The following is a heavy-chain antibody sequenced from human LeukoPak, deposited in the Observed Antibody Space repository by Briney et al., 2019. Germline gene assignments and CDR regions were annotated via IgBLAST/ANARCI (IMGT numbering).Heavy chain of an antibody. Sequence: QTGGSLRLSCAASGFTFSSYTMSWVRQTPGKGLQRVSGITGSGGTTYYADSVKGRFTISRDNSKNTLYLQMNSLRAEDTAVYYCARLLGDYYDSSGYPYYFDYWGQGTLVTVSS. D-gene: IGHD3-22*01. V-gene: IGHV3-23*01. CDR2: ITGSGGTT. J-gene: IGHJ4*02. CDR1: GFTFSSYT. CDR3: ARLLGDYYDSSGYPYYFDY.